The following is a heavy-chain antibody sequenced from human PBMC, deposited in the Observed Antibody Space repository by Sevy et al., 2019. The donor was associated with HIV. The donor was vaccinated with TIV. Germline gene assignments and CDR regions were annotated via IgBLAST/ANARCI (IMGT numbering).Heavy chain of an antibody. CDR2: ISFDGSDN. CDR3: AKTRYHYLISGFFGGTFVPDY. CDR1: GFTFSNYG. V-gene: IGHV3-30*18. D-gene: IGHD3-22*01. Sequence: GGSLRLSCAASGFTFSNYGIHWVRQAPGKGLEWLAFISFDGSDNYYADSVKGRFTISREGSKNTLYLHLNSLRVEDTAVYYCAKTRYHYLISGFFGGTFVPDYWGHGTLVTVSS. J-gene: IGHJ4*01.